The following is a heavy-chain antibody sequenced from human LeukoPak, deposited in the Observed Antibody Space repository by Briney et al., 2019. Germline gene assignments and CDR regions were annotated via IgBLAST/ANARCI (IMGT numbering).Heavy chain of an antibody. Sequence: GGSLRLSCVASGFTFSDYAMNWVRQAPGKGLEWVSTFKTKYNQVYYAESVRGRFTISTDNSKKTVYLQMNSLRAEDTALYYCARSVPDYTRFDYWAREPWSPSPQ. CDR1: GFTFSDYA. V-gene: IGHV3-23*05. D-gene: IGHD4-11*01. CDR2: FKTKYNQV. CDR3: ARSVPDYTRFDY. J-gene: IGHJ4*02.